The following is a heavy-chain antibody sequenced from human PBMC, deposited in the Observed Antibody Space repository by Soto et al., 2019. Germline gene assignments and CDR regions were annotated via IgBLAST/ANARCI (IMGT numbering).Heavy chain of an antibody. CDR2: IIPIFGTA. V-gene: IGHV1-69*13. J-gene: IGHJ6*02. D-gene: IGHD6-19*01. CDR3: ARVPGSGWYRGSYYYGMDV. Sequence: SVKVSCKASGGTFSSYAISWVRQAPGQGLEWMGGIIPIFGTANYAQKFQGRVTITADESTSTAYMELSSLRSEDTAVYYCARVPGSGWYRGSYYYGMDVWGQGTTVTVS. CDR1: GGTFSSYA.